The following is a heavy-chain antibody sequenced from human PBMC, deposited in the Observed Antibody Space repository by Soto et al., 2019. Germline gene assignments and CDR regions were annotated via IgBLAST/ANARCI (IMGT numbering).Heavy chain of an antibody. Sequence: QVQLVQSGAEVKKPGSSVKVSCKASGGTFSSYAISWVRQAPGQGLEWMGGIIPIFGTANYAQKFQGRVKINAEESTSTAYMDLSSLRSEDTAVYYCARGHYYGSGSSPYNWFDPWGQGTLVTVSS. CDR2: IIPIFGTA. CDR3: ARGHYYGSGSSPYNWFDP. D-gene: IGHD3-10*01. J-gene: IGHJ5*02. CDR1: GGTFSSYA. V-gene: IGHV1-69*01.